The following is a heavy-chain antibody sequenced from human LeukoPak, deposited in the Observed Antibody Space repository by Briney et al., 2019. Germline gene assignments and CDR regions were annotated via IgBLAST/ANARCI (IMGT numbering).Heavy chain of an antibody. J-gene: IGHJ3*02. CDR2: IYYSGRT. CDR3: ASGKWELDAFDI. V-gene: IGHV4-59*01. Sequence: SETLSLTCTVSGGSISSSYWSWIRQPPGKGLEWIGYIYYSGRTNYNPSLKSRVTISVDTSKKQFSLKLSSVTAADTAVYYCASGKWELDAFDIWGQGTMVTVSS. D-gene: IGHD1-26*01. CDR1: GGSISSSY.